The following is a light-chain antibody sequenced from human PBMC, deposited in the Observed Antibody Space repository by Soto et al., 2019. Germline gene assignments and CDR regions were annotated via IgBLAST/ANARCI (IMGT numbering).Light chain of an antibody. CDR1: QSVSSY. V-gene: IGKV3-15*01. Sequence: EIVMTQSPATLSVSPGERAPLAGRASQSVSSYLAWYQQKPGQAPRLLIYCASTRATGIPARFSGSGSGTEFTLTISSLQSEDFTVYYCQQDNNWPLTFGGGTKVDIK. CDR2: CAS. J-gene: IGKJ4*01. CDR3: QQDNNWPLT.